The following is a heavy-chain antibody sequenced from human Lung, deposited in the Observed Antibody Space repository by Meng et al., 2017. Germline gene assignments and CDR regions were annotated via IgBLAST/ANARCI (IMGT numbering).Heavy chain of an antibody. J-gene: IGHJ4*02. D-gene: IGHD1-26*01. V-gene: IGHV4-4*02. CDR3: ARFDISSSGRGDY. CDR1: CGSITSMSG. CDR2: IFHSGST. Sequence: AQLQESGPVVVKHSGTLPSSFCVSCGSITSMSGWRWVRQTPGKGLEWFGEIFHSGSTNYTPPLESRVTISVDKSKNQFSLKVYSVTAADTATYYCARFDISSSGRGDYWGQGILVTVSS.